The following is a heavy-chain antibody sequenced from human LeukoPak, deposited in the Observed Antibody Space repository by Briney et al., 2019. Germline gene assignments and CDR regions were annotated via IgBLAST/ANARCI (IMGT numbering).Heavy chain of an antibody. CDR1: GFTFSSYN. J-gene: IGHJ4*02. V-gene: IGHV3-21*04. CDR3: AHGSMYQLDY. Sequence: GGSLRLSCAASGFTFSSYNMNWVRQAPGKGLEWVSSISSSSTYIYYADSVKGRFTISRDNGKNSLYLQMNSLRAEDTAVYYCAHGSMYQLDYWGQGTLVTVSS. D-gene: IGHD2-2*01. CDR2: ISSSSTYI.